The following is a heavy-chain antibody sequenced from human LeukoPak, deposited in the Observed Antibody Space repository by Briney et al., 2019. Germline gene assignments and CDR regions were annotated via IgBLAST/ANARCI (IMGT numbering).Heavy chain of an antibody. CDR2: ISDDRSNK. Sequence: PGRTPRLSCAASGFSFISYAMHWVSRAPGPGLESLSVISDDRSNKKYGDSVKGRFAIYRDNSKDTLYLQLNSLRDEDTAVYYCAKRPSDYGDYVTYFDFCGQGTLVNVSA. CDR1: GFSFISYA. V-gene: IGHV3-30*18. D-gene: IGHD4-17*01. J-gene: IGHJ4*02. CDR3: AKRPSDYGDYVTYFDF.